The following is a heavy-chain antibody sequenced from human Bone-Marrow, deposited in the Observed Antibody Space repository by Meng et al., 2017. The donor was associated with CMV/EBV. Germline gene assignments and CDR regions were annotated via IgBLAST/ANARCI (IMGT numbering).Heavy chain of an antibody. CDR3: ARGVGVAQPNYWYYGMAV. D-gene: IGHD5-24*01. CDR2: INPNIGGT. V-gene: IGHV1-2*02. CDR1: GYTFTGYN. J-gene: IGHJ6*02. Sequence: ASVKVSCKASGYTFTGYNMHWVRQAPGQGLEWMGWINPNIGGTNYAQKFQGRVTMTRDTSISTAYMDLSRLRSDDTAVYYCARGVGVAQPNYWYYGMAVWGPGNTVNVSS.